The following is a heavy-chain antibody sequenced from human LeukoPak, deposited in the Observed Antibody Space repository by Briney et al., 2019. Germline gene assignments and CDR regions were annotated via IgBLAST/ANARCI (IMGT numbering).Heavy chain of an antibody. CDR3: ATASSSYEHYYYYGMDV. Sequence: SVKVSCKASGGTFSSYAISWVRQAPGQGLEWMGRIIPILGIANYAQKFRGRVTITADKSTSTAYMELSSLRSEDTAVYYCATASSSYEHYYYYGMDVWGQGTTVTVSS. D-gene: IGHD6-6*01. J-gene: IGHJ6*02. V-gene: IGHV1-69*04. CDR2: IIPILGIA. CDR1: GGTFSSYA.